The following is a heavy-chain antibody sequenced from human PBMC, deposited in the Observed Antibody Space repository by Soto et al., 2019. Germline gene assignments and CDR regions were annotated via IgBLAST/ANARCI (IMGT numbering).Heavy chain of an antibody. CDR2: INHSGST. D-gene: IGHD6-13*01. V-gene: IGHV4-34*01. CDR3: ARGRRAAARMDV. Sequence: PSEPLSLTCAVYGGSFSGYYWCWIRQPPGKGLEWIGEINHSGSTNYNPSLKSRVTISVDTSKNQFSLKLSSVTAADTAVYYCARGRRAAARMDVWGQGTTVTVSS. CDR1: GGSFSGYY. J-gene: IGHJ6*02.